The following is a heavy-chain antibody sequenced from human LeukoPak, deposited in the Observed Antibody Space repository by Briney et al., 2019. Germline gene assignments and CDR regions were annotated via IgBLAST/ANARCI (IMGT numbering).Heavy chain of an antibody. CDR1: GGSISSSSYH. CDR2: IYYSGST. Sequence: SETLSLTCTVSGGSISSSSYHWGWIRQPPGKGLEWIGSIYYSGSTYYNPSLKSRVTISVDTSKNQFSLKLSSVTAADTAVYYCIGHSSSWTGRRGQGTLVTVSS. CDR3: IGHSSSWTGR. D-gene: IGHD6-13*01. J-gene: IGHJ4*02. V-gene: IGHV4-39*01.